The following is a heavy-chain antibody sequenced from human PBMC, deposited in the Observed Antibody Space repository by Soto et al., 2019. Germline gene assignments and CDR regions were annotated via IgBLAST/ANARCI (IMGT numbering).Heavy chain of an antibody. CDR2: ISVIVGST. J-gene: IGHJ4*02. CDR1: GFTFSSYA. Sequence: GGSLRLSCAASGFTFSSYAISWVRQAPVKVLEWVSAISVIVGSTYYADSVKGLFTISRYNSKNTLYLQMNSVRSEDTALYYCAFTIGYNYWGQGTLVTVSS. D-gene: IGHD5-12*01. CDR3: AFTIGYNY. V-gene: IGHV3-23*01.